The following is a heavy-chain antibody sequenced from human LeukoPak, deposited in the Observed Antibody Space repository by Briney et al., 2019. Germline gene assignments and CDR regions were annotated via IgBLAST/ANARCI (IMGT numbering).Heavy chain of an antibody. CDR2: ISGSGAGT. J-gene: IGHJ3*02. CDR3: ARVRGGNRGDAFDI. Sequence: GGTLRLSCAASAFTFSSYGMGWVRQAPGKGLDWVSSISGSGAGTYYADSVKGRFTISRDNSKNTLYVQMKSLGAEDTALYYCARVRGGNRGDAFDIWGQGTMVTVSS. D-gene: IGHD4-23*01. V-gene: IGHV3-23*01. CDR1: AFTFSSYG.